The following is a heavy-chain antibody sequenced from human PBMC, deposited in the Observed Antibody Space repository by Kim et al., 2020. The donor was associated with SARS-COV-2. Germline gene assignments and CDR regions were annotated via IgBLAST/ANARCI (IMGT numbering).Heavy chain of an antibody. CDR2: ISYDGSNK. Sequence: GGSLRLSCAASGFTFSSYAMHWVRQAPGKGLEWVAVISYDGSNKYYADSVKGRFTISRDNSKNTLYLQMNSLRAEDTAVYYCARDLHDYGDYGYWFDPWG. D-gene: IGHD4-17*01. CDR1: GFTFSSYA. CDR3: ARDLHDYGDYGYWFDP. V-gene: IGHV3-30*04. J-gene: IGHJ5*02.